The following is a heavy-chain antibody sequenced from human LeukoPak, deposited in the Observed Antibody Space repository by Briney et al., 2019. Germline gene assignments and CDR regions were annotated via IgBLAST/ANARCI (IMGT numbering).Heavy chain of an antibody. CDR1: GYSISSGYY. D-gene: IGHD2-15*01. CDR2: IYHSGST. CDR3: ARAYCSGASCRDAFDI. Sequence: PSGTLSLPCSVSGYSISSGYYWGWIRQPPGKGLQWISTIYHSGSTFYNPSLQSRVTISIDTSNNQFSLRLSSVTAADTAVYYCARAYCSGASCRDAFDIWGQGTMVTVSS. V-gene: IGHV4-38-2*02. J-gene: IGHJ3*02.